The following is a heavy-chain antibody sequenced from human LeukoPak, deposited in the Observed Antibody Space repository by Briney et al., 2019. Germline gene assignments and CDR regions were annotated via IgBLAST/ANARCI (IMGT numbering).Heavy chain of an antibody. CDR2: INTNTGNP. CDR1: GYTFTSYA. CDR3: ASSYSSSWYSRHRSLDAFDI. V-gene: IGHV7-4-1*02. Sequence: ASVKVSCKASGYTFTSYAMNWVRQAPGQGLEWMGWINTNTGNPTYAQGFTGRFVFSLDTSVSTAYLQISSLKAEDTAVYYCASSYSSSWYSRHRSLDAFDIWGQGTMVTVSS. D-gene: IGHD6-13*01. J-gene: IGHJ3*02.